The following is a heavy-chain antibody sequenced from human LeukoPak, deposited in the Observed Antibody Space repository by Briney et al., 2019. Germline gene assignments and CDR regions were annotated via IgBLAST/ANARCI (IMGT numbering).Heavy chain of an antibody. J-gene: IGHJ4*02. CDR1: GYTFTSYW. D-gene: IGHD5-18*01. CDR3: ARRGYTYAYDY. Sequence: GESLKISCQTSGYTFTSYWIGWVRQLPGKGLEWMGMIYPGDSDTRYSPSFQGQVTISADKSISTAYLQWSSLKASDTAVFYCARRGYTYAYDYWGQGTLVTVSS. CDR2: IYPGDSDT. V-gene: IGHV5-51*01.